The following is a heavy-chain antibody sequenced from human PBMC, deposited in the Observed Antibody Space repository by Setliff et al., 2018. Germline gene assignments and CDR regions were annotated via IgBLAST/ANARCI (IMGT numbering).Heavy chain of an antibody. V-gene: IGHV1-2*02. CDR2: INPNSGGT. CDR3: ANSGYDLGGYYYYYMDV. Sequence: GASVKVSCKTSGYKFNDYAISWVRQGPGQGLEWMGWINPNSGGTNYAQKFQGRVTMTRDTSISTAYMELSRLRSDDTAVYYCANSGYDLGGYYYYYMDVWGKGTTVTVS. J-gene: IGHJ6*03. CDR1: GYKFNDYA. D-gene: IGHD5-12*01.